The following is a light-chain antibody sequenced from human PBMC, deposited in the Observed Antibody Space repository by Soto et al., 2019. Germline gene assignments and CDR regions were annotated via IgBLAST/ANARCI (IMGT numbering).Light chain of an antibody. CDR1: SSSVGSYNL. Sequence: QSALTQPASVSGSPGQSITISCTGTSSSVGSYNLVSWYQQHPGKAPKLMIYVGSKRPSGVSNRFSGSKSGNTASLTISGLQAEDEADYYCCSYAGSNTFWVFGGGTKLTVL. CDR3: CSYAGSNTFWV. V-gene: IGLV2-23*03. CDR2: VGS. J-gene: IGLJ3*02.